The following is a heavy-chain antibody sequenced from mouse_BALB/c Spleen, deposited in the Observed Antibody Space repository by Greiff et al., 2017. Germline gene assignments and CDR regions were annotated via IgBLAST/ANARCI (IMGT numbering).Heavy chain of an antibody. V-gene: IGHV5-6*01. CDR3: ARPAITTVPSFAY. CDR1: GFTFSSYG. Sequence: EVQRVESGGDLVKPGGSLKLSCAASGFTFSSYGMSWVRQTPDKRLEWVATISSGGSYTYYPDSVKGRFTISRDNAKNTLYLQMSSLKSEDTAMYYCARPAITTVPSFAYWGQETLVTVAA. D-gene: IGHD1-1*01. CDR2: ISSGGSYT. J-gene: IGHJ3*01.